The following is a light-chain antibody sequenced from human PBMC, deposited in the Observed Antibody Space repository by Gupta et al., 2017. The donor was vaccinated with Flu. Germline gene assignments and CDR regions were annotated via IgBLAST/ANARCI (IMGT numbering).Light chain of an antibody. CDR1: ALSNQY. Sequence: GDALSNQYVFWYQQESGQAPVLIIYNDIERPSGIPERFSGSSSGTTVTLTISGLQEEDEADYYCHSADSSGTYQVFGTGTKVTVL. V-gene: IGLV3-25*03. CDR3: HSADSSGTYQV. J-gene: IGLJ1*01. CDR2: NDI.